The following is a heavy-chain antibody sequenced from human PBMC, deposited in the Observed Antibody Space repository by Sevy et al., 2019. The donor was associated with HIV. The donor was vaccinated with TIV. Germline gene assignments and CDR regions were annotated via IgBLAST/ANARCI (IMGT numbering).Heavy chain of an antibody. D-gene: IGHD2-15*01. CDR1: GYTFTSYD. CDR3: ARGYCSGGSCSTPYYHYYYYMDV. CDR2: MNPNSGNT. V-gene: IGHV1-8*03. Sequence: ASVKVSCKASGYTFTSYDINWVRQATGQGLEWMGWMNPNSGNTGYAQKFQGRVTITRNTSISTAYMELSSLRSEDTAVYYCARGYCSGGSCSTPYYHYYYYMDVWGKGTTVTVSS. J-gene: IGHJ6*03.